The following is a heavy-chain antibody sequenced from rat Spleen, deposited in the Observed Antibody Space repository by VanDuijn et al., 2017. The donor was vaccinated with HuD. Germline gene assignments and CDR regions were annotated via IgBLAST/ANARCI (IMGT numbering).Heavy chain of an antibody. V-gene: IGHV5S23*01. D-gene: IGHD1-11*01. CDR2: ITTSGGTT. CDR1: GFTFSDYN. Sequence: EVQLVESGGGLVQPGRSLKLSCAASGFTFSDYNMAWVRQAPKKGLEWVASITTSGGTTYYRDSVKGRFTISRDIAKSTLYLQMDSLGSEDTATYYCARGGATRFDYWGQGVMVTVSS. J-gene: IGHJ2*01. CDR3: ARGGATRFDY.